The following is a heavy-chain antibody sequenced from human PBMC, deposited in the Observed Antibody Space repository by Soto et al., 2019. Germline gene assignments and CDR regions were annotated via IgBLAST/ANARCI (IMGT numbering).Heavy chain of an antibody. CDR2: ISSNGGST. CDR3: AKGVSVGLSGYYGMDV. J-gene: IGHJ6*02. D-gene: IGHD3-16*02. Sequence: EVQLLESGGGLVQPGGSLRLSCAASAFTFSGHVMSWVRQAPGKGLEWVSAISSNGGSTYYSDSVKGRFNLSRDNSKNTLYVQMKSLRAEDTAVYYCAKGVSVGLSGYYGMDVWGQGTTVTVSS. CDR1: AFTFSGHV. V-gene: IGHV3-23*01.